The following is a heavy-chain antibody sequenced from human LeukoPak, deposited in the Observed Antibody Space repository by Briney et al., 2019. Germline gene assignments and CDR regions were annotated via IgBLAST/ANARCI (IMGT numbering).Heavy chain of an antibody. V-gene: IGHV3-30*02. D-gene: IGHD3-10*01. CDR2: IRYDGINK. J-gene: IGHJ3*02. CDR3: AEEGDYYGSGSYRDGFDI. Sequence: GGSLRLSCAASGFTFSSYWMSWVRQAPGKGLEWVAFIRYDGINKYYADSVKGRFTISRDSFKNTLYLQMNSLRPEDTAVYYCAEEGDYYGSGSYRDGFDIWGQGTRATVSS. CDR1: GFTFSSYW.